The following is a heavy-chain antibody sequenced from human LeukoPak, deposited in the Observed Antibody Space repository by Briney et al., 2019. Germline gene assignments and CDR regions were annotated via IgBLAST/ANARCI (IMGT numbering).Heavy chain of an antibody. CDR1: GFTFSSYG. D-gene: IGHD3-9*01. CDR3: AKDAEILTGYYYYMDV. CDR2: IRYDGSNK. J-gene: IGHJ6*03. Sequence: GGSLRLSCAASGFTFSSYGMHWVRQAPGKVLEWVAFIRYDGSNKYYADSVKGRFTISRDNSKNTLYLQMNSLRAEDTAVYYCAKDAEILTGYYYYMDVWGKGTTVSISS. V-gene: IGHV3-30*02.